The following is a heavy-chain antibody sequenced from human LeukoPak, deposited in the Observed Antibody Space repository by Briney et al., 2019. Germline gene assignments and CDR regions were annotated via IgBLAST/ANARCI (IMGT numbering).Heavy chain of an antibody. CDR3: ARVDYSGYDTRGWFDP. D-gene: IGHD5-12*01. CDR1: GGSISTYY. Sequence: SETLSLTCTVSGGSISTYYWSWIRQPPGKGLEWIGYIYYSGSTNYNPSLRSRVTISVDTSKDQFSLKLSSVTAVDTAVYYCARVDYSGYDTRGWFDPWGQGTLVTVSS. CDR2: IYYSGST. V-gene: IGHV4-59*01. J-gene: IGHJ5*02.